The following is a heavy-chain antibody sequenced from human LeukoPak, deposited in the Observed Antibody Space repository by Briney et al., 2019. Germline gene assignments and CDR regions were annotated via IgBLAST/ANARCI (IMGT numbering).Heavy chain of an antibody. CDR1: GFTFSSYS. CDR3: ARIVGATDFDY. J-gene: IGHJ4*02. D-gene: IGHD1-26*01. CDR2: ISSSSSYI. V-gene: IGHV3-21*01. Sequence: PGGSLRLSCAASGFTFSSYSMHWVRQAPGKGLEWVSSISSSSSYIYYADSVKGRFTISRDNAKNSLYLQMNSLRAEDTAVYYCARIVGATDFDYWGQGTLVTVSS.